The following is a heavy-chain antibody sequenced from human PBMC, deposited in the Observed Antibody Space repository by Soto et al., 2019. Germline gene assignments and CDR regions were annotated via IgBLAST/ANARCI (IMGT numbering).Heavy chain of an antibody. J-gene: IGHJ4*02. CDR3: ARSEMTYNWND. V-gene: IGHV3-23*01. Sequence: EVQLLESGGDLVQPGGSLRLACAASGFTFRGDAMSWVRQAPGKGLEWVSSISGSGEMTHYAESVKGRFTISRDNSKNTRHLQMESLRAEDTALYYCARSEMTYNWNDWGQVTLVTVSS. D-gene: IGHD1-1*01. CDR1: GFTFRGDA. CDR2: ISGSGEMT.